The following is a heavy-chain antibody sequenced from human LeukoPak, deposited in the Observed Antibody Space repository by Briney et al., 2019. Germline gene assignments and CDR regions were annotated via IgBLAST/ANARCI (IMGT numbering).Heavy chain of an antibody. CDR3: TTSYQSYDFWSGYYTPTPDY. Sequence: GGSLRLSCAASGFTFSNAWMNWVRQAPGKGLEWVGRIKRKTDGGTTDYATLVKGRFTISRDDSKNTLYLQMNSLKTEDTAVYYCTTSYQSYDFWSGYYTPTPDYWGQGTLVTVSS. CDR1: GFTFSNAW. D-gene: IGHD3-3*01. V-gene: IGHV3-15*07. J-gene: IGHJ4*02. CDR2: IKRKTDGGTT.